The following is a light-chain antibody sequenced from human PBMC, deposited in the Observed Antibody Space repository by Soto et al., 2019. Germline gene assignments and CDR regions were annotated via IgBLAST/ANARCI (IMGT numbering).Light chain of an antibody. J-gene: IGLJ2*01. CDR3: QSYDSSFVV. Sequence: NIMLTQPHSVSESPGKTVTISCTRSSGSIANNYMQWYQQRPGSAPTTVIFENNQRPSGVPDRFSGSTDGSSNSASLTISGLHTEDEADYYCQSYDSSFVVFGGGTKLTVL. V-gene: IGLV6-57*04. CDR2: ENN. CDR1: SGSIANNY.